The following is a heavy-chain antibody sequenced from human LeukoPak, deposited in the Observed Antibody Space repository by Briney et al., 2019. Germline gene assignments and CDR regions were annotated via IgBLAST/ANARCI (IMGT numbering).Heavy chain of an antibody. Sequence: PGGSLRLSCAASGFTFSSYDMNWVRQAPGKGLEWVSYIHSSGGTIYYADSVKGRFTISRDSAKHSVYLRMNSLRAEDTALYYCARKLTGTTYFDCWGQGTLVTVSS. V-gene: IGHV3-48*03. CDR3: ARKLTGTTYFDC. D-gene: IGHD1-1*01. CDR1: GFTFSSYD. CDR2: IHSSGGTI. J-gene: IGHJ4*02.